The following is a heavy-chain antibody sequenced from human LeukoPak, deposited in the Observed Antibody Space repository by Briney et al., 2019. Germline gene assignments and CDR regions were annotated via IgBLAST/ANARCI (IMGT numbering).Heavy chain of an antibody. CDR2: IKRISDSGTT. V-gene: IGHV3-15*01. CDR1: GHTHINLW. CDR3: AAQGGSGDLRY. D-gene: IGHD4-17*01. Sequence: GGPLTLSCAPCGHTHINLWMNGVPHAPGKTLVGVGRIKRISDSGTTACAAPVKGRFTVSRDDSINTLYLQMSSLKTEDTAVYYCAAQGGSGDLRYWGQGTLVTVSS. J-gene: IGHJ4*02.